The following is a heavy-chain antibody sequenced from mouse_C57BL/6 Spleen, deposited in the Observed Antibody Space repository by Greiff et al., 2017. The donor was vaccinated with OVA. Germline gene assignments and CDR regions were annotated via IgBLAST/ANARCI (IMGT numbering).Heavy chain of an antibody. CDR1: GFSLTSYG. J-gene: IGHJ4*01. D-gene: IGHD2-4*01. CDR2: IWSGGST. V-gene: IGHV2-2*01. Sequence: QVQLKESGPGLVQPSQSLSITCTVSGFSLTSYGVHWVRQSPGKGLEWLGVIWSGGSTDYNAAFISRLSISKDNSKSQVFFKMNSLQADDTAIYYCATEIYYDYSYAMDYWGQGTSVTVSS. CDR3: ATEIYYDYSYAMDY.